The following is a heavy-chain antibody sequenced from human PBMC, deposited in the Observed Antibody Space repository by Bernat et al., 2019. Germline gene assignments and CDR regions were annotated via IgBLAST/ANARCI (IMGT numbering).Heavy chain of an antibody. J-gene: IGHJ4*02. CDR1: GFTFSSYW. D-gene: IGHD3-22*01. Sequence: EVQLVESGGGLVQPGGSLRLSCAASGFTFSSYWMHWVRQAPGKGVVWVSRINSDGSSTSYADSVKGRFTISRDNAKNTLYLQMNSLRAEDTAVYYCARALGRYYDSSGYTFDYWGQGTLVTVSS. V-gene: IGHV3-74*01. CDR2: INSDGSST. CDR3: ARALGRYYDSSGYTFDY.